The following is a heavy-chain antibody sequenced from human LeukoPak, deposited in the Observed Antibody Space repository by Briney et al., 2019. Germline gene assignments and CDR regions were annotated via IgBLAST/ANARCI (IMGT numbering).Heavy chain of an antibody. Sequence: PGGSLRLSCAASGFTFDDYGMSWVRQAPGKGLEWVSGINWNGGSTGYEDSVKGRFTTSRDNAKNSLYLQMNSLRAEDTALYYCAKALGGDYDYWGQGTLVTVSS. CDR2: INWNGGST. J-gene: IGHJ4*02. V-gene: IGHV3-20*04. CDR1: GFTFDDYG. D-gene: IGHD2-21*01. CDR3: AKALGGDYDY.